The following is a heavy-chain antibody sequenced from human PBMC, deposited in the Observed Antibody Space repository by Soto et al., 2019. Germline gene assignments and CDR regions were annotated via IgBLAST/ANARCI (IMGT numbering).Heavy chain of an antibody. V-gene: IGHV5-51*01. D-gene: IGHD1-26*01. CDR1: GYSFTNYW. CDR3: ARQAIVETMSFDP. Sequence: GESLKISCKGSGYSFTNYWIGWVLQMPGKGLEWMGIVYPGDPNTRYSPSFQGHVTISVDKSTSTAYLQWSSLKASDTAMYYCARQAIVETMSFDPWGQGTLVTVSS. J-gene: IGHJ5*02. CDR2: VYPGDPNT.